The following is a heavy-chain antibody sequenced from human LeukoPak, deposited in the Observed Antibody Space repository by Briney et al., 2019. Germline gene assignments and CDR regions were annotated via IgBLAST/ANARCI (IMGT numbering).Heavy chain of an antibody. CDR1: GFTFSSYA. CDR3: TTDLVSLDY. V-gene: IGHV3-15*01. CDR2: IKSKTDGGTT. Sequence: GGSLRLSCAASGFTFSSYAMSWVRQAPGKGLEWVGRIKSKTDGGTTDYAAPVRGRFTISRDDSKNTLYLQMNSLKTEDTAVYYCTTDLVSLDYWGQGTLVTVSS. D-gene: IGHD2-2*01. J-gene: IGHJ4*02.